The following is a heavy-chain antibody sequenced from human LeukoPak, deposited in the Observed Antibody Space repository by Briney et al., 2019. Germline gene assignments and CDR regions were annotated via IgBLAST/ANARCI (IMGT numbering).Heavy chain of an antibody. CDR1: GYTFTSYG. D-gene: IGHD1-26*01. Sequence: ASVKVSCKASGYTFTSYGISWVRQAPGQGLEWMGWFSAYNGNTNYAQKLQGRVTMTTDTSTSTAYMELRSLRSDDTAVYYCARLFGELLAYYYYGMDVWGQGTTVTVSS. V-gene: IGHV1-18*01. J-gene: IGHJ6*02. CDR2: FSAYNGNT. CDR3: ARLFGELLAYYYYGMDV.